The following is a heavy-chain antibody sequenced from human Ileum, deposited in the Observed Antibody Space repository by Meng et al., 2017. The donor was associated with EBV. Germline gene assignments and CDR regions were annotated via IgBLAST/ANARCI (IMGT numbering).Heavy chain of an antibody. D-gene: IGHD6-25*01. CDR3: ASGAAPRPSWYFDL. CDR1: GYTVTYYN. V-gene: IGHV1-2*06. CDR2: SNPNIRGT. Sequence: VRRVQRGAEGPGPGAPSRASCKASGYTVTYYNMRWGRQAPGQGPGWRGRSNPNIRGTNNTHKFPGMETMSTDTANKTTYLLLRSLRSEDTAVYYCASGAAPRPSWYFDLWGRGTLVTVSS. J-gene: IGHJ2*01.